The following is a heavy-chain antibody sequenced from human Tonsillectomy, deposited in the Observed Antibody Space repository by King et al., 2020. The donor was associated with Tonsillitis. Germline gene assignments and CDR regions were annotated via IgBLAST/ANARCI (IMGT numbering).Heavy chain of an antibody. CDR3: ARDSGGSDFRYFDL. CDR1: GFTVSSNY. D-gene: IGHD1-26*01. V-gene: IGHV3-53*04. Sequence: VQLVESGGGLVQPGGSLRLSCAASGFTVSSNYMSWVRQAPGKGLEWVSVIYSGGSTYYGDSVKGRFTISRHNSKNTLYLQMNSLRAEDTAVYYCARDSGGSDFRYFDLWGRGTLVTVSS. CDR2: IYSGGST. J-gene: IGHJ2*01.